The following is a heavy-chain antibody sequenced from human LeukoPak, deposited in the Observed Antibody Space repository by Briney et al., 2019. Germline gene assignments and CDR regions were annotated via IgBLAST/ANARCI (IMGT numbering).Heavy chain of an antibody. V-gene: IGHV3-48*01. CDR3: ARDTPHYDRGGDAFDI. CDR2: ISSSSSTI. CDR1: GFTFSSYS. D-gene: IGHD3-3*01. Sequence: PGGSLRLSCAASGFTFSSYSMNWVRQAPGKGLEWVSYISSSSSTIYYADSVKGRFTISRDNAKNSLYLQMNSLRAEDTAVYYCARDTPHYDRGGDAFDIWGQGTMVTVSS. J-gene: IGHJ3*02.